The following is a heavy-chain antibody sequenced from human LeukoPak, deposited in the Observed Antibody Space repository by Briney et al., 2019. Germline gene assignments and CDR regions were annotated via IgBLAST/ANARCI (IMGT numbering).Heavy chain of an antibody. J-gene: IGHJ3*02. V-gene: IGHV5-51*01. CDR3: ASPQLLGYCSSTSCLAFDI. CDR2: IYPSDSNT. Sequence: PASALIFSSTGSEYSSTSYWIGGVRQLAGKVLKWMWIIYPSDSNTRYNPSLHSQITISADKSISTAYLQWSSLKASDTAMYYCASPQLLGYCSSTSCLAFDIWGEGTMVTLSS. CDR1: EYSSTSYW. D-gene: IGHD2-2*01.